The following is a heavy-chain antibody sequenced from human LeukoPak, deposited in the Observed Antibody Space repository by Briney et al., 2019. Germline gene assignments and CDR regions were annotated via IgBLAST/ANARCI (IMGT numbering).Heavy chain of an antibody. CDR1: GGSFSGYY. Sequence: PSETLSLTCAVYGGSFSGYYWSWIRQPPGKGLEWIGEINHSGSTNYYPSLKSRVTISVDTSKNQFSLKLSSVTAADTAVYYCARGLLAYSMAYWGQGTLVTVSS. J-gene: IGHJ4*02. CDR3: ARGLLAYSMAY. CDR2: INHSGST. D-gene: IGHD4-11*01. V-gene: IGHV4-34*01.